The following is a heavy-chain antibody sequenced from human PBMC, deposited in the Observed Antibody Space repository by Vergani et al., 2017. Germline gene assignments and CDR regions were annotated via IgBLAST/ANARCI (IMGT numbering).Heavy chain of an antibody. CDR3: ARERYCSSTSCYTPFDY. D-gene: IGHD2-2*02. CDR2: INPNSGVT. CDR1: GYTFTGYY. V-gene: IGHV1-2*02. Sequence: QVQLVQSGAEVKKPGASVKVSCKASGYTFTGYYMHWVRQAPGQGLEWRGWINPNSGVTNYAQKFQGRVTMTRDTSISTAYMELSRLRSDATAVYYCARERYCSSTSCYTPFDYWGQGSLVSVSS. J-gene: IGHJ4*02.